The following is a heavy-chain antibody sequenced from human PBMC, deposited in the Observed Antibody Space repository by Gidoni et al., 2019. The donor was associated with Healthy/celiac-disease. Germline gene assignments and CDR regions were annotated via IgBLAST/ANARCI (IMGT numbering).Heavy chain of an antibody. D-gene: IGHD2-15*01. CDR1: GFTFSSYG. Sequence: QVQLVESGGGVVQPGRSLRLSCAASGFTFSSYGMHWVRQAPGKGLEWVAVISYEGSNKYYADSVKGRFTISRDNSKNTLYLQMNSLRAEDTAVYYCARMDIVVVVAATPPDYWGQGTLVTVSS. V-gene: IGHV3-30*03. CDR2: ISYEGSNK. CDR3: ARMDIVVVVAATPPDY. J-gene: IGHJ4*02.